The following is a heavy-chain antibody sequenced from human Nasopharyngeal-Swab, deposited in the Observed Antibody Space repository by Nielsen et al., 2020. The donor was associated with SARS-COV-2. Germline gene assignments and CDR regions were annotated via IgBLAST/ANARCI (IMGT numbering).Heavy chain of an antibody. CDR1: GGSISSGGYY. CDR2: IYYSGST. J-gene: IGHJ4*02. Sequence: SETLSLTCTVSGGSISSGGYYWSWIRQHPGKGLEWIGYIYYSGSTYYNPSLKSRVTISVDTSKNQFSLKLSSVTAADTAVYYCARSDSSGWYYFDYWGQGTLVTVS. V-gene: IGHV4-31*03. D-gene: IGHD6-19*01. CDR3: ARSDSSGWYYFDY.